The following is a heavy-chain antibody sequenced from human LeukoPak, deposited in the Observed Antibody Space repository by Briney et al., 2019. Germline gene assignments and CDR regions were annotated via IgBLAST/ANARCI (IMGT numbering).Heavy chain of an antibody. CDR1: GGSISYYY. Sequence: SETLCLTCTVSGGSISYYYWSWIRQSPGKGLEWIGYIYYNGSTNYNPSLKSRVTISVDMSKNQFSLKVTSVTAADTAIYYCARKGGHFDYWGQGTLVTVSS. D-gene: IGHD2-15*01. CDR3: ARKGGHFDY. CDR2: IYYNGST. J-gene: IGHJ4*02. V-gene: IGHV4-59*01.